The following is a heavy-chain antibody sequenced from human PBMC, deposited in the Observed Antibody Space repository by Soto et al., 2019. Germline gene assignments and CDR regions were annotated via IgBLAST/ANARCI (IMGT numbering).Heavy chain of an antibody. Sequence: PGESLKISCKGSGYSFNTNWIGWVRQMPGKGLEWMGRIDPSDSQTYYSPSFRGHVTISATKSITTVFLQWSSLRASDTAMYYCARQIYDSDTGPNFQYYFDSWGQGTPVTVSS. CDR2: IDPSDSQT. D-gene: IGHD3-22*01. CDR3: ARQIYDSDTGPNFQYYFDS. CDR1: GYSFNTNW. J-gene: IGHJ4*02. V-gene: IGHV5-10-1*01.